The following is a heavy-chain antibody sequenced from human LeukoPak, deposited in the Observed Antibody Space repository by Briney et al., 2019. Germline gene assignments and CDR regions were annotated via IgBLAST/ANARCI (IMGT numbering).Heavy chain of an antibody. Sequence: SETLSLTCIVSGGSISSYYWSWIRQPPAKGLEWIGYTYYSGCTNYNPSLKSRVTISVDTSKNQFSLKLSSVTAADTAVYYCAREAEYSSSWYRGRGYYFDYWGQGTLVTVSS. CDR1: GGSISSYY. CDR3: AREAEYSSSWYRGRGYYFDY. J-gene: IGHJ4*02. D-gene: IGHD6-13*01. CDR2: TYYSGCT. V-gene: IGHV4-59*01.